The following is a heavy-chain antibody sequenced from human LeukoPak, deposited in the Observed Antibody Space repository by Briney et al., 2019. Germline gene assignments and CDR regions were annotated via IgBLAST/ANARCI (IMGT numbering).Heavy chain of an antibody. J-gene: IGHJ4*02. Sequence: SETLSLTCTVSGGSISSGGYYWSWIRQHPGKGLEWIGYIYYSGSTYYNPSLKSRVTISVDTSKNQFSLKLSSVTAADTAVYYCAREGDGYNRNFDYWGQGTLVTVSS. CDR1: GGSISSGGYY. CDR3: AREGDGYNRNFDY. D-gene: IGHD5-24*01. CDR2: IYYSGST. V-gene: IGHV4-31*03.